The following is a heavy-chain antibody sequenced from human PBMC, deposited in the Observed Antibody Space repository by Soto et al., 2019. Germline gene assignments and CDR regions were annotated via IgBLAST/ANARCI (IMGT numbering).Heavy chain of an antibody. D-gene: IGHD2-15*01. J-gene: IGHJ2*01. CDR2: ISPKFGRT. V-gene: IGHV1-18*01. Sequence: QVQLVQSGPEVKKAGASVKVSCTAPTDYIFLAYGFDWVRQAPGQGLEWMGWISPKFGRTNYARTLQDRFTMTTDVSTNSVSMELRDLRYDDTAVYYCARDDCNGGSCDGGHYLDLWGRGTPISVSS. CDR3: ARDDCNGGSCDGGHYLDL. CDR1: DYIFLAYG.